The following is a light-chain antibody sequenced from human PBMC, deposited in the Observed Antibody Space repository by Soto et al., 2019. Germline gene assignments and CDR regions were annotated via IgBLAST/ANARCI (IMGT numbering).Light chain of an antibody. J-gene: IGLJ3*02. CDR2: SSN. V-gene: IGLV1-44*01. CDR1: SSNIGNNP. Sequence: QSVLTQPPSASGTPGQSVTISCSGNSSNIGNNPVNWYQQLPGTAPKLLIYSSNQRPSGVPYRISGSKSGASASLAITGLQSDDEADYYCGTWDDILKSYMFGGGTQLPVL. CDR3: GTWDDILKSYM.